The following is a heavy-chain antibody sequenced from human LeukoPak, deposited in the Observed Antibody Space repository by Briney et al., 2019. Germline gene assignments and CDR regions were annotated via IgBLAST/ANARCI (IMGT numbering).Heavy chain of an antibody. CDR2: IYSGGST. J-gene: IGHJ4*02. Sequence: GGSLRLSCAASGFTVSSNYMSWVRQAPGKGLEWVSVIYSGGSTYYADSVKGRFTISRDNSKNTLYLQMNSLRAEDTAVYYCARGVVVVAARAYDYWGQGTLVTVSS. CDR1: GFTVSSNY. V-gene: IGHV3-53*01. D-gene: IGHD2-15*01. CDR3: ARGVVVVAARAYDY.